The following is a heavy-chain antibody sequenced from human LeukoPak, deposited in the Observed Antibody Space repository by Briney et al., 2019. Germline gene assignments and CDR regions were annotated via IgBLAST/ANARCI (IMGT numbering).Heavy chain of an antibody. J-gene: IGHJ4*02. Sequence: GGSLRLSCAASGFTFSAYGFHWVRQPPGKGLEWVAFIWYDGSEKYYADSVKGRFTIARDDPKNTLYLQMNSLRAEDAAVYYCARQGPRYHFDSRTIFDYWGQGTLVTVSS. V-gene: IGHV3-33*01. CDR3: ARQGPRYHFDSRTIFDY. CDR2: IWYDGSEK. CDR1: GFTFSAYG. D-gene: IGHD3-22*01.